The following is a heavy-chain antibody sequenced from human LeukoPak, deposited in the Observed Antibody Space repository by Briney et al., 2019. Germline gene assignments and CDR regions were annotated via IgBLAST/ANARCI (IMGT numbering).Heavy chain of an antibody. Sequence: QPGRSLRLSCAASGFTFSSYGMHWVRQAPGKGLEWVAVIWYDGSNKYHADSVKGRFTISRDNSKNTLYLQMNSLRAEDTAVYYCARDVGVGYFDYWGQGTLVTVSS. J-gene: IGHJ4*02. CDR3: ARDVGVGYFDY. CDR2: IWYDGSNK. CDR1: GFTFSSYG. V-gene: IGHV3-33*01. D-gene: IGHD2-15*01.